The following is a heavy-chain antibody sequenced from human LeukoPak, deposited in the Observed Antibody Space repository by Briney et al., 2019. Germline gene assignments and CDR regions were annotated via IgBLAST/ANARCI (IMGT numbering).Heavy chain of an antibody. J-gene: IGHJ5*02. D-gene: IGHD6-19*01. V-gene: IGHV3-66*01. CDR3: ARVQFQWFDP. CDR1: GFTFSITY. Sequence: GGCLRLSCTASGFTFSITYMAWVRQAPGKGLEWVSVIYGGGDAYYADSVKGRFIIARDNSKKTLSLQMNNLRVDDTAVYYCARVQFQWFDPWGPGTLVTVSS. CDR2: IYGGGDA.